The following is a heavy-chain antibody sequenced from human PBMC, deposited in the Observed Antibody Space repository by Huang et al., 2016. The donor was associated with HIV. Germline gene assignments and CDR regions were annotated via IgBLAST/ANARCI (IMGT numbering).Heavy chain of an antibody. V-gene: IGHV1-69*01. D-gene: IGHD3-16*01. Sequence: QVQLEQSGPAVRKPGSSVKVSCQASGGSFSDQIISWVRQAPGKRFEWMGGSTPLVRAPAYAQEFKGRVTMTADESTATIYMELNSLTSEDTAVYYCAMSLRYQYDSRSYWGRYFDYWGQGTLVTVSS. J-gene: IGHJ4*02. CDR3: AMSLRYQYDSRSYWGRYFDY. CDR1: GGSFSDQI. CDR2: STPLVRAP.